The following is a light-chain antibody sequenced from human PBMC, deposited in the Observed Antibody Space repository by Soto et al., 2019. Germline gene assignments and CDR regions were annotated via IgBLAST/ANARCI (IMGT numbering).Light chain of an antibody. V-gene: IGKV3-11*01. Sequence: EIVLTQSPATLSLSPGERATLSCRASQSVSSYLAWYQQKPDQAPRLLIYDASNRATGIPARFSGSGSGTDFTLTISSLEPEDFAVYYCQQRSNWPGFGGGTKVEIK. J-gene: IGKJ4*02. CDR2: DAS. CDR3: QQRSNWPG. CDR1: QSVSSY.